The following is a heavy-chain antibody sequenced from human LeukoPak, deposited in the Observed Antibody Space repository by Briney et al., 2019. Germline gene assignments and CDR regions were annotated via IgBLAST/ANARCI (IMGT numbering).Heavy chain of an antibody. V-gene: IGHV4-39*07. CDR3: ARDYRYCSGGSCWYYFDY. D-gene: IGHD2-15*01. CDR2: IYNRGST. Sequence: PSETLSLTCTLSGGSISSSSYYWGWVRQPLAEGHERNETIYNRGSTYYNPSLKSRVTISVDTSKNQFSLKLSSVTAADTAVDYCARDYRYCSGGSCWYYFDYWGQGTLVTVSS. CDR1: GGSISSSSYY. J-gene: IGHJ4*02.